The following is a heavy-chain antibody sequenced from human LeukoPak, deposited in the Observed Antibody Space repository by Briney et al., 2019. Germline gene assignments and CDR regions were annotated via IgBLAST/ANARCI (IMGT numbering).Heavy chain of an antibody. CDR1: GFTFDDYA. CDR2: ISWNSGSI. CDR3: AKDISSFTVVGGSYGMDV. V-gene: IGHV3-9*01. J-gene: IGHJ6*02. Sequence: SLRLSCAASGFTFDDYAMHWVRHAPGKGLEWVSGISWNSGSIGYADSVKGRFTISRENAKNSLYLQMNSLRAEDTALYYCAKDISSFTVVGGSYGMDVWGQGTTVTVSS. D-gene: IGHD1-26*01.